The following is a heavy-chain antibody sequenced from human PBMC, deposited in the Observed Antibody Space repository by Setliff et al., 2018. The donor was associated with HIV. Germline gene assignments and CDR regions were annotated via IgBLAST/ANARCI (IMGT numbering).Heavy chain of an antibody. D-gene: IGHD3-22*01. CDR1: GFTFSDYY. V-gene: IGHV3-11*01. J-gene: IGHJ3*02. CDR3: AKGFYYDTGDGRVRAFDI. CDR2: ISSSGSTI. Sequence: PGGSLRLSCAASGFTFSDYYMSWIRQAPGKGLEWVSYISSSGSTIYYADSVKGRFTISRDNAKNSLYLQMNSLRAEDTAMYYCAKGFYYDTGDGRVRAFDIWGQGTMVTVSS.